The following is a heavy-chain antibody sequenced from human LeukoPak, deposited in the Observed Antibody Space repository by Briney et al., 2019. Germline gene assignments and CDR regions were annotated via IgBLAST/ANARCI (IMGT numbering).Heavy chain of an antibody. D-gene: IGHD3-10*01. CDR3: ARNAGFKGHDY. Sequence: SETLSLTCTVSGGSISSSNYYWGWIRQPPGKGLEWIGSIYYSGSTYYNPSLKSRVTISVDTSKNQFSLKLSSVTAEDTAVYYCARNAGFKGHDYWGQGTLVTVSS. V-gene: IGHV4-39*01. J-gene: IGHJ4*02. CDR2: IYYSGST. CDR1: GGSISSSNYY.